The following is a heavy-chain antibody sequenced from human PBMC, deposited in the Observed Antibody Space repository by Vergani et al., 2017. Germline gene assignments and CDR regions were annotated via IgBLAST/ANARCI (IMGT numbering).Heavy chain of an antibody. D-gene: IGHD3-9*01. V-gene: IGHV1-2*02. Sequence: QVQLVQSGAEVKKPGASVKVSCKASGYTFTGYYMHWVRQAPGQGLEWMGWINPNSGGTNYAQKFQGRVTMTRDTSISTAYMELSRLRSDDTAVYYCARDCRFGVRDILTGYYPHFDYWGQGTLVTVSS. J-gene: IGHJ4*02. CDR1: GYTFTGYY. CDR3: ARDCRFGVRDILTGYYPHFDY. CDR2: INPNSGGT.